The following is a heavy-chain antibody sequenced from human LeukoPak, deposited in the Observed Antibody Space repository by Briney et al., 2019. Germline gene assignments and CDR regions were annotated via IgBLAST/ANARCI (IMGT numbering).Heavy chain of an antibody. CDR1: GGSISSGGYY. J-gene: IGHJ4*02. CDR2: IYYSGST. V-gene: IGHV4-31*03. CDR3: ARGGLQEAYYFDY. Sequence: PSETLSLTCTVSGGSISSGGYYWSWIRPHPGKGLEWIGYIYYSGSTYYNPSLKSRVTISVDTSKNQFSLKLSSVTAADTAVYYCARGGLQEAYYFDYWGQGTLVTVSS. D-gene: IGHD4-11*01.